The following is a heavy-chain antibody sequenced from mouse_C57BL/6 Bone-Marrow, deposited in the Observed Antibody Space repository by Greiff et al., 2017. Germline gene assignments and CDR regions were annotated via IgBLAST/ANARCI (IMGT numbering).Heavy chain of an antibody. CDR1: GYTFTSYG. CDR3: ANYYDCSSNDAMDY. Sequence: QVQLQQSGAELARPGASVKLSCKASGYTFTSYGISWVKQRTGQGLEWIGEIYPRSGNTYYNEKFKGKATLTADKSSSTAYMELSSLTSEDSAVYFCANYYDCSSNDAMDYWGQGTSVTVSS. J-gene: IGHJ4*01. D-gene: IGHD1-1*01. V-gene: IGHV1-81*01. CDR2: IYPRSGNT.